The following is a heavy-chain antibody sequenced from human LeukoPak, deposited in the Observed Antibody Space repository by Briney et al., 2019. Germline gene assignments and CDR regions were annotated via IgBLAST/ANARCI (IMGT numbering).Heavy chain of an antibody. CDR3: AREVGSMDV. Sequence: ASVKVSCKASGVSLTGYYMHWVRQAPGQGLEWMGWINPNNGGTNYAQKFQGRVTMTTDTSISTAYMDLRRLSSDDTAVYYCAREVGSMDVWGQGTTVTVSS. J-gene: IGHJ6*02. V-gene: IGHV1-2*02. CDR2: INPNNGGT. D-gene: IGHD7-27*01. CDR1: GVSLTGYY.